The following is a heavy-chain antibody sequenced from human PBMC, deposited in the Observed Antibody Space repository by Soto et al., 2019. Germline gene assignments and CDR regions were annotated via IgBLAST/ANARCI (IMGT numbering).Heavy chain of an antibody. CDR1: GFTFSSYG. Sequence: QVQLVESGGGVVQPGRSLRLSCAASGFTFSSYGMHWVRQAPGKGLEWVAVIWYDGSNKYYADSVKGRFTISRDNSKNTLYLQMNSLRAEDTAVYYCARGRAAAGTFFFYYYGMDVWGQGTTVTVSS. D-gene: IGHD6-13*01. V-gene: IGHV3-33*01. J-gene: IGHJ6*02. CDR2: IWYDGSNK. CDR3: ARGRAAAGTFFFYYYGMDV.